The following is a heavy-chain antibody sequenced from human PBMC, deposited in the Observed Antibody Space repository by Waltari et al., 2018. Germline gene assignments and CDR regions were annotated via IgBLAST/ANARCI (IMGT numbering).Heavy chain of an antibody. Sequence: QLQLQESGPGLVKPSETLSLTCTVSGGSISSSSYYWGWIRQPPGKGLEWIGSIYYSGSTYYNPSLKSRVTIAVDTSKNQFSLKLSSVTAADTAVYYCASRSERLYRHYYYGMDVWGQGTTVTVSS. CDR2: IYYSGST. D-gene: IGHD1-26*01. J-gene: IGHJ6*02. CDR3: ASRSERLYRHYYYGMDV. V-gene: IGHV4-39*07. CDR1: GGSISSSSYY.